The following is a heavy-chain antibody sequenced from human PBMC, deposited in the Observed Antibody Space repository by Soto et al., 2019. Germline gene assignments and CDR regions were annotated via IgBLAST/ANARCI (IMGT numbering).Heavy chain of an antibody. V-gene: IGHV3-11*05. Sequence: PGGSLRLSCAASGFTFSDYYMSWIRQAPGKGLEWVSYISSSSSYTNYADSVKGRFTISRDNAKNSLYLQMNSLRAEDTAVYYCARDEWHYYGSGGTSNWFDPWGQGTLVTVSS. CDR3: ARDEWHYYGSGGTSNWFDP. CDR2: ISSSSSYT. D-gene: IGHD3-10*01. J-gene: IGHJ5*02. CDR1: GFTFSDYY.